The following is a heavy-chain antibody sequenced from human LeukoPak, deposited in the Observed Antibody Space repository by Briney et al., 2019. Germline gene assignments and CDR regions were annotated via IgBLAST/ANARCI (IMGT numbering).Heavy chain of an antibody. D-gene: IGHD6-13*01. J-gene: IGHJ4*02. CDR1: GFTFRDYW. CDR3: ARAGGTSWADY. CDR2: VKQDGTEK. V-gene: IGHV3-7*01. Sequence: TGGLLRLSCEASGFTFRDYWMTLVRQAPGKVLELVANVKQDGTEKIYVDSVKGRFTISRDNSKNSLYLQINSLRVEAVAIYYCARAGGTSWADYWGQGTLVTVSS.